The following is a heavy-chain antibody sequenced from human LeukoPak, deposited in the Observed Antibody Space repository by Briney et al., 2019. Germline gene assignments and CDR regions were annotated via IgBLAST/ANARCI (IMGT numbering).Heavy chain of an antibody. CDR3: AATGGVAVAGSPFDY. Sequence: GRSLRLSCAASGFTFSSYGMHWVRQAPGKGLEWVAVIWYDGSNKYYADSVKGRFTISRDNSKNTLYLQMDSLRVEDTAVYYCAATGGVAVAGSPFDYWGQGTLVTVSS. D-gene: IGHD6-19*01. CDR1: GFTFSSYG. CDR2: IWYDGSNK. V-gene: IGHV3-33*01. J-gene: IGHJ4*02.